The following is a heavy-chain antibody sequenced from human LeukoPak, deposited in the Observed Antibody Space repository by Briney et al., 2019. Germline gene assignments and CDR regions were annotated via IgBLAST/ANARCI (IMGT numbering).Heavy chain of an antibody. CDR2: IYYSGST. D-gene: IGHD2-2*01. J-gene: IGHJ5*02. V-gene: IGHV4-59*01. CDR1: GGSISSYY. CDR3: ARTTENCSSTSCYQYWFDP. Sequence: SQTLSLTRTVSGGSISSYYCSWIRQPPGKGLEWIGYIYYSGSTNYNPSLKSRVTISVDTSKKQFSLKLNSVTAADTAVYYCARTTENCSSTSCYQYWFDPWGQGTLVTVSS.